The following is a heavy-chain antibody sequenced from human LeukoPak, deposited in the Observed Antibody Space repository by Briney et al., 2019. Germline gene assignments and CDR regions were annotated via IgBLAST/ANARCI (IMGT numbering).Heavy chain of an antibody. D-gene: IGHD3-3*01. CDR1: GFTFGDYA. Sequence: GGSLRLSCTASGFTFGDYAMSWFRQAPGKGLEWVGFIRSKAYGGTTEYAASVKGRFTISRDDSKSIAYLQMNSLKTEDTAVYYCTRDRYDFRSGYSLLWGQGTLVTVSS. CDR2: IRSKAYGGTT. V-gene: IGHV3-49*03. J-gene: IGHJ4*02. CDR3: TRDRYDFRSGYSLL.